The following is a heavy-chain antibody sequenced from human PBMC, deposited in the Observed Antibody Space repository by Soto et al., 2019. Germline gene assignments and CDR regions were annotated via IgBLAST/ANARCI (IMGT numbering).Heavy chain of an antibody. V-gene: IGHV3-21*01. J-gene: IGHJ4*02. CDR2: ISPSSTYI. CDR3: AGMAAANIAEFDQ. Sequence: EVQLVESGGGLVKPGASLRLSCAASGFTFSSYSMNWVRQAPGKGLEWVSSISPSSTYIYYADSVKGRYAISRDNAKKSLYLQMYSLRAEDTAVYYCAGMAAANIAEFDQWGQGTLVTVSS. CDR1: GFTFSSYS. D-gene: IGHD5-18*01.